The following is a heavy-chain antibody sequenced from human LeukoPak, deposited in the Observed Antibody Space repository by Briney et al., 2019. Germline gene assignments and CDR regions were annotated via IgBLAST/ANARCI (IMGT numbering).Heavy chain of an antibody. J-gene: IGHJ4*02. V-gene: IGHV3-21*01. CDR3: ARAGGYYDSSGFFW. D-gene: IGHD3-22*01. Sequence: GGSLRLSCAASGFTFSSYSMNWVRQAPGKGLEWVSSISSSSSYIYYADSVKGRFTISRDNAKNSLYLQMNSLRAEDTAVYYCARAGGYYDSSGFFWGGQGTLVTVSS. CDR2: ISSSSSYI. CDR1: GFTFSSYS.